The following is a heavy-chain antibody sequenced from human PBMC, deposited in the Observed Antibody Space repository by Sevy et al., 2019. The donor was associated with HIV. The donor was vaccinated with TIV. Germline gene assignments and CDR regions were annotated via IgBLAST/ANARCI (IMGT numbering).Heavy chain of an antibody. CDR2: INTNSGNP. CDR3: ARAHYNYFDT. D-gene: IGHD3-9*01. CDR1: GYTFTNYG. Sequence: ASVKVSCKGSGYTFTNYGLIWVRQAPGHGLEYMGRINTNSGNPTFAPGFAGRFVFSLDTSVSTAFLQIDSLKAEDTALYYCARAHYNYFDTWGQGSLSPSPQ. J-gene: IGHJ4*02. V-gene: IGHV7-4-1*01.